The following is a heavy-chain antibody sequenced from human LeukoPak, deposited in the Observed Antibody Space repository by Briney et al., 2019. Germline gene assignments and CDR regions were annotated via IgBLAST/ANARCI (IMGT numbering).Heavy chain of an antibody. J-gene: IGHJ5*02. D-gene: IGHD7-27*01. CDR2: IYHSGST. Sequence: SQTLSLTCAVSGGSISSGGYSWSWIRQPPGKGLEWIGYIYHSGSTYYNPSLKSRVTISGDRSKNQFSLKLSSVTAADTAVYYCARSQAWGWFDPWGQGTLVTVSS. CDR1: GGSISSGGYS. V-gene: IGHV4-30-2*01. CDR3: ARSQAWGWFDP.